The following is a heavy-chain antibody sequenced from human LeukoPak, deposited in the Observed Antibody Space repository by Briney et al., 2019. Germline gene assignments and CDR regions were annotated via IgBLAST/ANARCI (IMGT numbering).Heavy chain of an antibody. Sequence: GGSLRPSCAASGFPFSNNVMSWVRQGPGTRLDWLSAIRGSGDTYYADYVKGRFTISRDNSKNMLYLQMNSLRAEDTAVYYCAKTFPYGTTWYGFCDYWGQGALVTVSS. CDR1: GFPFSNNV. J-gene: IGHJ4*02. CDR3: AKTFPYGTTWYGFCDY. CDR2: IRGSGDT. D-gene: IGHD3-3*01. V-gene: IGHV3-23*01.